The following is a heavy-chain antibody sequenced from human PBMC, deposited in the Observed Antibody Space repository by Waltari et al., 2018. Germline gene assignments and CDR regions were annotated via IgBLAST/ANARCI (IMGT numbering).Heavy chain of an antibody. CDR2: IIPIFGTA. J-gene: IGHJ4*02. V-gene: IGHV1-69*01. CDR1: GGPLRSYA. Sequence: QVQLVQSGAAVKKPGSSVKVSCKASGGPLRSYAISWARHAPGRGLEWMGGIIPIFGTANYAQKFQGRVTITADESTSTAYMELSSLRSEDTAVYYCARGGYSYGYYFDYWGQGTLVTVSS. D-gene: IGHD5-18*01. CDR3: ARGGYSYGYYFDY.